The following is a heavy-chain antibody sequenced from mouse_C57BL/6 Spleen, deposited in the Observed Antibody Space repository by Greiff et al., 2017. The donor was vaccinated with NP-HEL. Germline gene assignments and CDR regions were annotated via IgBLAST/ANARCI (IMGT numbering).Heavy chain of an antibody. V-gene: IGHV6-3*01. Sequence: EVKVVESGGGLVQPGGSMKLSCVASGFTFSNYWMNWVRQSPEKGLEWVAQIRLKSDNYATHYAESVKGRFTISRDDSKSSVNLQMNNLRAEDTGSYYCTEYDYTYYFDYWGQGTTLTVSS. CDR3: TEYDYTYYFDY. CDR2: IRLKSDNYAT. D-gene: IGHD2-4*01. J-gene: IGHJ2*01. CDR1: GFTFSNYW.